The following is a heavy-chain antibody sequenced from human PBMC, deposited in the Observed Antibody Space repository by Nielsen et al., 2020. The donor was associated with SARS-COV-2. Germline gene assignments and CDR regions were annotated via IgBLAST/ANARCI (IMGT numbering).Heavy chain of an antibody. D-gene: IGHD5-24*01. V-gene: IGHV3-11*01. CDR1: GFTFSDHQ. CDR3: ARDRDIDFFDS. J-gene: IGHJ4*02. Sequence: GESLKISCAATGFTFSDHQMSWIRQPPGRGLEWISYISSSGNAINYADSVKGRFTISRDNAKNSLFLQMNSLRAEDTAIYYCARDRDIDFFDSWGQGALVTVSS. CDR2: ISSSGNAI.